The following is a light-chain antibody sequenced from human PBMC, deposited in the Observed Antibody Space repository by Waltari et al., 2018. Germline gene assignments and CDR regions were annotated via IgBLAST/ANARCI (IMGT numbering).Light chain of an antibody. V-gene: IGKV3-20*01. Sequence: DIVFTQSPVTLSLSAGESATLSCRSSQSLSSSDLAWYQQKPGQTPRLLIYGASTRATGIPDRFSGSGSGTDFTLTINRLEPEDFAVYYCQQYGSSPYTFGQGTKLEIK. CDR3: QQYGSSPYT. J-gene: IGKJ2*01. CDR2: GAS. CDR1: QSLSSSD.